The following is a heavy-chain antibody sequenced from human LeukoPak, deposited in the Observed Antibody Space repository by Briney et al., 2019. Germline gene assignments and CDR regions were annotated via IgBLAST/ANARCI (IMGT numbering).Heavy chain of an antibody. V-gene: IGHV4-34*01. J-gene: IGHJ3*01. D-gene: IGHD3-22*01. Sequence: SETLSLTCAVFGGSFSGYYWSWIRQPPGKGLEWIGEIDHSGSTNYNPSLKSRVIISLDTSKNQFSLKLSSVTAADTAVYYCARAPYLSSGSWGQGTMVTVSS. CDR1: GGSFSGYY. CDR3: ARAPYLSSGS. CDR2: IDHSGST.